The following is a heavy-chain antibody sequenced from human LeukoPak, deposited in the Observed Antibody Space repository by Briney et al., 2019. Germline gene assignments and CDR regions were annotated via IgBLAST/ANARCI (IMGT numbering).Heavy chain of an antibody. CDR2: TYATGSA. D-gene: IGHD1-7*01. Sequence: SETLSLTCTVSGGSFNSDHFYWNWIRQPAGKGLEWIGRTYATGSANYNPSLKSRVTISVDMSKNQFSLKLSSVTAADTAVYYCARANNWNSRHYYYYMDVWGEGTTVTVSS. CDR3: ARANNWNSRHYYYYMDV. CDR1: GGSFNSDHFY. J-gene: IGHJ6*03. V-gene: IGHV4-61*02.